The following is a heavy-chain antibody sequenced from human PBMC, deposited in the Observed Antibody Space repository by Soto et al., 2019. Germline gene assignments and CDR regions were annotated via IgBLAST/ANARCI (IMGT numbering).Heavy chain of an antibody. Sequence: EVQLLESGGGLVQPGGSLRLSCAASGFTFSSYAMSWVRQAPGKGLEWVSAISGSGGSTYYADSVKGRFTISRDNSKNTLYLQMNSLRAEDTAVYYCAKGGRFLEWLFSHDAFDIRGQGTMVTVSS. CDR1: GFTFSSYA. D-gene: IGHD3-3*01. CDR3: AKGGRFLEWLFSHDAFDI. CDR2: ISGSGGST. J-gene: IGHJ3*02. V-gene: IGHV3-23*01.